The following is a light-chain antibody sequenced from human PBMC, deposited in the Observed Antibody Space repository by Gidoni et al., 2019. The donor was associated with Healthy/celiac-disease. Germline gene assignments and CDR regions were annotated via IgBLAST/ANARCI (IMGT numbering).Light chain of an antibody. CDR1: QGISSA. J-gene: IGKJ4*01. CDR2: DAS. V-gene: IGKV1-13*02. Sequence: AIQLTQSPSSLSASVGDRVTITCRASQGISSALAWYQQKPGKAPKLLIYDASSLESGVPSRFSGSGSVTDFTLTISSLQPEDFATYYCQQFNSYPLGFGVGTKVEIK. CDR3: QQFNSYPLG.